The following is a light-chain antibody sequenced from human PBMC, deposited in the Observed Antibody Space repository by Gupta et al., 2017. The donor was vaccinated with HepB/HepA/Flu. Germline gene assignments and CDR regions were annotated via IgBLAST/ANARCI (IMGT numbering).Light chain of an antibody. Sequence: EIVLTQSPATLSLSPGERATLSCRASQSVSSYLAWYQQKPGQAPRLLIYDASNRATGIPARFSGSGSGTDFTLTSSSREPEDFAVYYWQQRSSWHTFGQGTRLEIK. V-gene: IGKV3-11*01. CDR1: QSVSSY. J-gene: IGKJ5*01. CDR2: DAS. CDR3: QQRSSWHT.